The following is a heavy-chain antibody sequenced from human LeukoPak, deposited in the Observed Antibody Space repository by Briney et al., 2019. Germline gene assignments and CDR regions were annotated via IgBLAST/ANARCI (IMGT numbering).Heavy chain of an antibody. V-gene: IGHV1-18*01. CDR2: ISAYNGNT. D-gene: IGHD3-10*01. Sequence: ASVKVSCNASGYTFTGYGISWVRQAPGQGLEWMGWISAYNGNTNYAQKLQGRVTMTTDTSTSTAYMELRSLRSDDTAVYYCARILWIGELSPFDIWGQGTMVTVSS. CDR1: GYTFTGYG. CDR3: ARILWIGELSPFDI. J-gene: IGHJ3*02.